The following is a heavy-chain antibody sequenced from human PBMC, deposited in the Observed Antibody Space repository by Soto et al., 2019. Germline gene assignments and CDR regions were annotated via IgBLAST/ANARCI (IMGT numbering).Heavy chain of an antibody. D-gene: IGHD1-1*01. CDR1: GGTFGSHA. CDR3: AREGYTFGPGEVRGAFDI. J-gene: IGHJ3*02. V-gene: IGHV1-69*13. CDR2: IIPIFGTI. Sequence: ASVKVSCKASGGTFGSHAISWVRQAPGQGLEWMGNIIPIFGTINNAQKFQGRVTITADESTNTAYMELSSLRSEDTAVYYCAREGYTFGPGEVRGAFDIWGQGTTVTVSS.